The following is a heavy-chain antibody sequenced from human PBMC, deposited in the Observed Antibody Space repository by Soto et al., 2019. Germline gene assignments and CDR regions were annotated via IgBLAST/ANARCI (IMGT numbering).Heavy chain of an antibody. CDR3: ARIAVAGPVDY. CDR1: GYTFTSHG. Sequence: APVKVSSKASGYTFTSHGISWVRQAPGQGLEWMGWISAYNGNTNYAQKLQGRVTMTTDTSTSTAYMELRSLRSDDTAVYYCARIAVAGPVDYWGQETLVTVSS. V-gene: IGHV1-18*01. J-gene: IGHJ4*02. CDR2: ISAYNGNT. D-gene: IGHD6-19*01.